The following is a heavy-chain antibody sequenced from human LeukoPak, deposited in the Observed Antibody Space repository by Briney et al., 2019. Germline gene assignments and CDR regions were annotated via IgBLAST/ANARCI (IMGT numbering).Heavy chain of an antibody. CDR3: ARRRAYSSSSPFDY. D-gene: IGHD6-6*01. J-gene: IGHJ4*02. CDR1: GSSISSLY. Sequence: PSETLSLTCSVSGSSISSLYWSWIRQPPGKGLEWIGYIYYTGSTNYNPSLKSRVTIFVDTSKNQFSLRLSSVTAADTAVYYCARRRAYSSSSPFDYWGQGTLVTVSS. V-gene: IGHV4-59*08. CDR2: IYYTGST.